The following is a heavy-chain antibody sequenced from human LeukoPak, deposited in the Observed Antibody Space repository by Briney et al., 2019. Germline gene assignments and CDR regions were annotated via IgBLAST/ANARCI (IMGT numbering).Heavy chain of an antibody. CDR2: IWYDGSNK. J-gene: IGHJ4*02. V-gene: IGHV3-33*08. D-gene: IGHD3-10*01. Sequence: PGGSLRLSCAASGFTFSSYVMHWVRQAPGKGLEWVAVIWYDGSNKYYADSVKGRFTISRDNSKNTLYLQMNSLRAEDTAVYYCAREGQHLWFGEYDYWGQGTLVTVSS. CDR1: GFTFSSYV. CDR3: AREGQHLWFGEYDY.